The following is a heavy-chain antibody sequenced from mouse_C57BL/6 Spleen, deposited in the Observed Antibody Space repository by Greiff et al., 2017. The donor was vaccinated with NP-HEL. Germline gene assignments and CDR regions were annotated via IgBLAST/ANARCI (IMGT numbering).Heavy chain of an antibody. CDR3: ARQLTVYYDYDARFAY. D-gene: IGHD2-4*01. Sequence: QVQLKQPGTELVKPGASVKLSCKASGYTFTSYWMHWVKQRPGQGLEWIGNINPSNGGTNYNEKFKSKATLTVDKSSSTAYMQLSSLTSEDSAVYYCARQLTVYYDYDARFAYWGQGTLVTVSA. CDR2: INPSNGGT. J-gene: IGHJ3*01. CDR1: GYTFTSYW. V-gene: IGHV1-53*01.